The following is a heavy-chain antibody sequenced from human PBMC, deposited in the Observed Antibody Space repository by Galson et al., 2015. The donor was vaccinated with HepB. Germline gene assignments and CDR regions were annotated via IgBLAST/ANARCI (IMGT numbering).Heavy chain of an antibody. CDR2: ISYDGSNK. Sequence: SLRLSCAASGFTFSNYGMHWVRQAPGKGLEWVAVISYDGSNKYYADSVKGRFTISRDNSKNTLCLQMNSLRAEDTALYYCEKDPYLYSALAGTMAGFDYWGQGTLVTVSS. D-gene: IGHD6-19*01. CDR1: GFTFSNYG. CDR3: EKDPYLYSALAGTMAGFDY. V-gene: IGHV3-30*18. J-gene: IGHJ4*02.